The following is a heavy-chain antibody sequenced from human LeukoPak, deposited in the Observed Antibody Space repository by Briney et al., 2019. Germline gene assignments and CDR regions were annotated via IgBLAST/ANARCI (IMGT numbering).Heavy chain of an antibody. CDR1: GFTFSNYA. D-gene: IGHD5-12*01. CDR2: IRYDGSNK. Sequence: PGRSLRLSCAASGFTFSNYAMHWVRQAPGKGLEWVAFIRYDGSNKYYADSVKGRFTISRDNSKNTLYLQMNSLRAEDTAVYYCAKCAEGHEGPAGVPTPKWLRFCGWFDPWGQGTLVTVSS. CDR3: AKCAEGHEGPAGVPTPKWLRFCGWFDP. V-gene: IGHV3-30*02. J-gene: IGHJ5*02.